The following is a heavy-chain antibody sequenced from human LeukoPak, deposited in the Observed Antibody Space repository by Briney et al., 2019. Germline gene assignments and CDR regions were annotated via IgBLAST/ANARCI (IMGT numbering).Heavy chain of an antibody. CDR2: IYTSGST. J-gene: IGHJ4*02. D-gene: IGHD6-13*01. CDR1: GDSISSNN. V-gene: IGHV4-61*02. Sequence: SETLSLTCTVSGDSISSNNCFWGWIRQPAGKGLEWIGRIYTSGSTNYNPSLKSRVTMSVDTSKNQFSLKLSSVTAADTAVYYCARADISSWPSLSYWGQGTLVTVSS. CDR3: ARADISSWPSLSY.